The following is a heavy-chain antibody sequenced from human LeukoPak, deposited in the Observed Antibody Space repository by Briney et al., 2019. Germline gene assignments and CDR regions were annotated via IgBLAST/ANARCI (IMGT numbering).Heavy chain of an antibody. J-gene: IGHJ4*02. CDR2: ISYDGSNK. D-gene: IGHD2-2*01. Sequence: GGSLRLSCAASGFTFSSYGMHWVRQAPGKGLEWVAVISYDGSNKYYADSVKGRFTISRDNSKNTLYLQMNSLRAEDTAVYYCAKHATECFDYWGQGTLVTVSS. V-gene: IGHV3-30*18. CDR3: AKHATECFDY. CDR1: GFTFSSYG.